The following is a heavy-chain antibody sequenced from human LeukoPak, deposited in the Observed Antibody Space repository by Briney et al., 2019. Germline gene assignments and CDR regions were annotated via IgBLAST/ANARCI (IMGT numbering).Heavy chain of an antibody. Sequence: GGSLRLSCAASGFTFINAWMSWVRQAPGKGLEWVGRIKSKTDGGTTDYAAPVKGRFTISRDDSKNTLYLQMNSLKTEDTAVYYCTMIPFWMVGQGYYGMDVWGQGTTVTVSS. V-gene: IGHV3-15*01. D-gene: IGHD3-3*01. CDR2: IKSKTDGGTT. CDR1: GFTFINAW. CDR3: TMIPFWMVGQGYYGMDV. J-gene: IGHJ6*02.